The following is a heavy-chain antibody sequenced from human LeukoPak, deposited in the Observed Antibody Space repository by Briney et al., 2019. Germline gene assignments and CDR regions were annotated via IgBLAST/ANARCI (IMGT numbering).Heavy chain of an antibody. CDR1: GGTFSSYA. Sequence: SVKVSCKASGGTFSSYAISWVRQAPGQGLEWMGGIIPIFGTANYAQRFQGRVTITADESTGTAYMELSSLRSEDTAVYYCARYCSSTSCYGADYMDVWGKGTTVTVSS. V-gene: IGHV1-69*13. J-gene: IGHJ6*03. CDR2: IIPIFGTA. D-gene: IGHD2-2*01. CDR3: ARYCSSTSCYGADYMDV.